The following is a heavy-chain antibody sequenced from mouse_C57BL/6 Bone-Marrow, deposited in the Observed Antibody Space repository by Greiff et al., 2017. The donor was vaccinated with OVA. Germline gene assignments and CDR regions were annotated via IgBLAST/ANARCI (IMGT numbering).Heavy chain of an antibody. D-gene: IGHD1-1*01. Sequence: QVQLQQPGAELVRPGSSVKLSCKASGYTFTSYWMHWVKQRPIQGLEWIGNIDPSDSETHYNQKFKDKATLTVDKSSSTAYMQLSSLTSEDSAVYYCARYYYGSSVYFDYWGQGTTLTVSS. CDR1: GYTFTSYW. CDR2: IDPSDSET. CDR3: ARYYYGSSVYFDY. J-gene: IGHJ2*01. V-gene: IGHV1-52*01.